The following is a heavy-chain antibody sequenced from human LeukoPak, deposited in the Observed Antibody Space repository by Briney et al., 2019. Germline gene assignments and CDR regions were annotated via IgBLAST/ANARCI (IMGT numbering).Heavy chain of an antibody. D-gene: IGHD5-12*01. Sequence: GVSLRLSCAASGFTFSSHGMNWVRQAPGKRLEWVSYISSSSDSIYYADSVKGRFTISRDNAENSLYLQMNSLRDEDTAVYYCARAMRSGYDYWGQGTLVTVSS. CDR3: ARAMRSGYDY. CDR2: ISSSSDSI. V-gene: IGHV3-48*02. CDR1: GFTFSSHG. J-gene: IGHJ4*02.